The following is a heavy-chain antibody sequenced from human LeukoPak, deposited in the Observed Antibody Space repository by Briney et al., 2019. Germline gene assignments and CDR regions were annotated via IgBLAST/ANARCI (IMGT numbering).Heavy chain of an antibody. CDR3: ARSAHYSYGHYYFDY. Sequence: GGSLRLSCAASGFIFSSYDMHWVRQATGKGLEWVSAIGTAGDTYYPGSVKGRFTISRENAKNSLYLQMNSLRAGDTAVYYCARSAHYSYGHYYFDYWGQGTLVTVSS. J-gene: IGHJ4*02. CDR2: IGTAGDT. V-gene: IGHV3-13*01. D-gene: IGHD5-18*01. CDR1: GFIFSSYD.